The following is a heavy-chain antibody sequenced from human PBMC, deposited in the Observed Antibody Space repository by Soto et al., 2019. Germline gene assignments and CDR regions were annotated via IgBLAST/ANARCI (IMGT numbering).Heavy chain of an antibody. CDR2: TYYRSKWYN. Sequence: SQTLSLTCAISGDSVSSNSAAWTWIRQSPSRGLEWLGRTYYRSKWYNDYAVSVKSRITINPDTSKNQFSLQLNSVTPEDTAVYSWARDSVQRYCSGSSCSGGMDVWGQGTTVTVSS. D-gene: IGHD2-15*01. V-gene: IGHV6-1*01. J-gene: IGHJ6*02. CDR3: ARDSVQRYCSGSSCSGGMDV. CDR1: GDSVSSNSAA.